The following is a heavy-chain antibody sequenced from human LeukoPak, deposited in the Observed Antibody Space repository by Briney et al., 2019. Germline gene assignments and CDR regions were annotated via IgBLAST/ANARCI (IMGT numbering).Heavy chain of an antibody. V-gene: IGHV4-30-2*01. D-gene: IGHD2-2*01. CDR3: ARDSTDIVVVPGLDY. Sequence: KSSQTLSLTCTVSGGSISSGGYYWSWIRQPPGKGLEWIGYIYHSGSTYYNPSLKSRVTISVDRSKNQFSLKLSSVTAADTAVYYCARDSTDIVVVPGLDYWGQGTLVTVSS. CDR2: IYHSGST. CDR1: GGSISSGGYY. J-gene: IGHJ4*02.